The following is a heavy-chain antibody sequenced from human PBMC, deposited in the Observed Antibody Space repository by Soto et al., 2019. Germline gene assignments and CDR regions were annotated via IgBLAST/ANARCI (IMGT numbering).Heavy chain of an antibody. V-gene: IGHV4-30-4*01. CDR2: IYYSGST. CDR1: CGSISSGDYY. Sequence: SETLSLTCTASCGSISSGDYYWSWIRQPPGKGLEWIGYIYYSGSTYYNPSLKSRVTISVDTSKNQFSLKLSSVTAADTAVYYCARLLPSNWFDPWGQGTLVTVSS. CDR3: ARLLPSNWFDP. J-gene: IGHJ5*02. D-gene: IGHD3-10*01.